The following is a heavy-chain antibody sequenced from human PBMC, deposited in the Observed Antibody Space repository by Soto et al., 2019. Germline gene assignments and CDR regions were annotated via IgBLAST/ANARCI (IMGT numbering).Heavy chain of an antibody. D-gene: IGHD6-13*01. J-gene: IGHJ6*02. CDR2: ISYDGSNK. V-gene: IGHV3-30-3*01. Sequence: GGSLRLSCAASGFTFSSYAMHWVRQAPGKGLEWVAVISYDGSNKYYADSVKGRFTISRDNSKNRLYLQMNSLRAEDTAVYYCARAENEYSSSWYGPDYYYGMDVWGQGTTVTVSS. CDR1: GFTFSSYA. CDR3: ARAENEYSSSWYGPDYYYGMDV.